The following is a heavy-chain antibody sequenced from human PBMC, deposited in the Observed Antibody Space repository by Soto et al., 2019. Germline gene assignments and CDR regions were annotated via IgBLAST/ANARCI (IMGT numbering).Heavy chain of an antibody. D-gene: IGHD3-10*01. V-gene: IGHV4-39*02. J-gene: IGHJ4*02. Sequence: QLQLQESGPGLVKPSETLSLTCAVTGASITRGGFHWGWIRQSPGQGLEWIGSLYSGSTYYNPSLKSRVTISADTSKNDFSLRLTSVTDADTAVYYCARRGSGHTFDYWGQGTLVTVSS. CDR3: ARRGSGHTFDY. CDR1: GASITRGGFH. CDR2: LYSGST.